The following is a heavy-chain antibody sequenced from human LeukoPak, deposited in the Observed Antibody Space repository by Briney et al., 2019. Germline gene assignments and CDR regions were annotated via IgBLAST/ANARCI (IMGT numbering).Heavy chain of an antibody. CDR2: LNTNSGVT. J-gene: IGHJ5*02. CDR1: GLTFTGGN. Sequence: ASVTVSFAASGLTFTGGNYIHWVRQAPGQGPEWMGWLNTNSGVTDYARKFQGRVTMTRDTSISTAYLELYRLTSDDTAMYYCSRDRLSKWFDPWGQETLVTVSS. V-gene: IGHV1-2*02. D-gene: IGHD5-12*01. CDR3: SRDRLSKWFDP.